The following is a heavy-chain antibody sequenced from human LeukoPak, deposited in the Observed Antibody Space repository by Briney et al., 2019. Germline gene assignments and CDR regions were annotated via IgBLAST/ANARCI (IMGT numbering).Heavy chain of an antibody. CDR3: ARADYGSGRYYYYYYYMDV. V-gene: IGHV4-39*07. J-gene: IGHJ6*03. Sequence: SETLSLTCTVSGVSISSSSYYWGWLRQPPGKGLEWIGSIYYSGSTYYNPSLKSRVTISVDTSKNQFSLKLSSVTAADTAVYYCARADYGSGRYYYYYYYMDVWGKGTTVTVSS. CDR1: GVSISSSSYY. CDR2: IYYSGST. D-gene: IGHD3-10*01.